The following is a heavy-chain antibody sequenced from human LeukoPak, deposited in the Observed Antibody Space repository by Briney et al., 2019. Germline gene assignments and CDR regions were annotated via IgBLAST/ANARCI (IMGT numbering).Heavy chain of an antibody. CDR2: ISYDGSNK. J-gene: IGHJ3*02. D-gene: IGHD3-10*01. CDR3: AKDTKLLWFGEWAFDI. V-gene: IGHV3-30*18. CDR1: GFTFSSYG. Sequence: PGRSLRLSCAASGFTFSSYGMHWVRQAPGKGLEWVAVISYDGSNKYYADSVKGRFTISRDNSKNTLYLQMNSLRAEDTAVYYCAKDTKLLWFGEWAFDIWGQGTMVTVSS.